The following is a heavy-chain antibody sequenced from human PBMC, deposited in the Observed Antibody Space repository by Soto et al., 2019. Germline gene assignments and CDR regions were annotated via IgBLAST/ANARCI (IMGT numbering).Heavy chain of an antibody. CDR3: AGHRAGIGNSGYGY. J-gene: IGHJ4*02. CDR2: ISAYNGNT. CDR1: GYTFTSYG. D-gene: IGHD5-12*01. V-gene: IGHV1-18*01. Sequence: QVQLVQSGAEVKKPGASVKVSCKASGYTFTSYGISWVRQAPGQGLEWMGWISAYNGNTNYAQKLQGRVTMTTDNSTSTAYMELRGLGSADTAGYYWAGHRAGIGNSGYGYWGQGTLVTVSS.